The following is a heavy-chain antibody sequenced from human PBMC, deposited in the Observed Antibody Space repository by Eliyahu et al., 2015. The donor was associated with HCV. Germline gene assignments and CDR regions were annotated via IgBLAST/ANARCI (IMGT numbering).Heavy chain of an antibody. CDR2: ISYDGSNK. CDR1: GVTFTSYG. V-gene: IGHV3-30*03. CDR3: ARTKMEWYFDY. J-gene: IGHJ4*02. Sequence: QVQLVESGGGVVQPGGSLRLSCAASGVTFTSYGMHWVRQAPGKGLGXVAVISYDGSNKYYADSVKGRFTISRDTSKNTLYLQMDSLRADDTAVYYCARTKMEWYFDYWGQGTLVTVSS. D-gene: IGHD3-3*01.